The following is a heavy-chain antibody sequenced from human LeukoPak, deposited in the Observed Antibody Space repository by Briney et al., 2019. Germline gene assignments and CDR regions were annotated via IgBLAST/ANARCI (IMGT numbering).Heavy chain of an antibody. J-gene: IGHJ4*02. CDR2: ISGSSSDI. CDR3: ARGGYYDSSGYDY. V-gene: IGHV3-21*01. Sequence: GGSLRLSCAASGFTFRNHAMNWVRQAPGKGLEWVSSISGSSSDIYYADSVKGRFTISRDNAKNSLYLQMNSLRAEDTAVYYCARGGYYDSSGYDYWGQGTLVTVSS. CDR1: GFTFRNHA. D-gene: IGHD3-22*01.